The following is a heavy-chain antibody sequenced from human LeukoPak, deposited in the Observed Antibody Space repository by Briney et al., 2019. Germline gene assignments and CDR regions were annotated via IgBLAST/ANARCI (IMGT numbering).Heavy chain of an antibody. J-gene: IGHJ6*03. D-gene: IGHD4-17*01. CDR3: ARAVKPPDYGNYYYMDV. Sequence: SETLSLTCTVSGYSISSGYYWGWIRQPPGKGLEWIGEINHSGNTKYNPSLKSRVTISVDTSKNQISLKLKSVTAADTALYYCARAVKPPDYGNYYYMDVWGKGTAVTVSS. CDR2: INHSGNT. CDR1: GYSISSGYY. V-gene: IGHV4-38-2*02.